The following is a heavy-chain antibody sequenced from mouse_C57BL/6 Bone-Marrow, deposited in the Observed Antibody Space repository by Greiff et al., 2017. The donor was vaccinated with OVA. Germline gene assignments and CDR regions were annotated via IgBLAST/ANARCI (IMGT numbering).Heavy chain of an antibody. CDR2: IYPRGGNT. Sequence: QVQLQQSGAELVRPGASVKLSCTASGYTFTSYAISWVKQRTGQGLEWIGEIYPRGGNTYYTAKFKGKATLTADTSSNTAYMELRSLTSEDSAVYFCANSPLTGTAYFDYWGQGTTLTVSS. V-gene: IGHV1-81*01. CDR1: GYTFTSYA. J-gene: IGHJ2*01. CDR3: ANSPLTGTAYFDY. D-gene: IGHD4-1*01.